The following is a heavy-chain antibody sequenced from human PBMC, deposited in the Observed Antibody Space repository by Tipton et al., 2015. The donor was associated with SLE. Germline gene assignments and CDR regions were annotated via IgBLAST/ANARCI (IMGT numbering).Heavy chain of an antibody. CDR3: ARDRGIAAAEDY. D-gene: IGHD6-13*01. CDR2: IYTSGST. CDR1: GGSISSGGYY. Sequence: TLSLTCTASGGSISSGGYYWSWIRQHPGKGLEWIGYIYTSGSTNYNPSLKSRVTISVDTSKNQFSLKLSSVTAADTAVYYCARDRGIAAAEDYWGQGTLVTVSS. V-gene: IGHV4-31*03. J-gene: IGHJ4*02.